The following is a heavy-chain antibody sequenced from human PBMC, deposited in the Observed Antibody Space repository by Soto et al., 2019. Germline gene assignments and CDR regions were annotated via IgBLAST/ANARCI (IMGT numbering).Heavy chain of an antibody. CDR1: GFSISSGYY. CDR3: ARGEDAFFYYGLDV. J-gene: IGHJ6*02. CDR2: IYDTGISGYTPST. Sequence: SETLSLTCGVSGFSISSGYYWGWLRQPPGKGLEWIAYIYDTGISGYTPSTSYNPSLKSRVTMSVDTSKSQFSLKLTSVTAADTAVYYCARGEDAFFYYGLDVWGQGITVTVSS. V-gene: IGHV4-38-2*01.